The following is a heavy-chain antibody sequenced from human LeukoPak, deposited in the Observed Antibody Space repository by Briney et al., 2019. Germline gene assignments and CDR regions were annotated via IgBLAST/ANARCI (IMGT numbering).Heavy chain of an antibody. Sequence: GGSLRLSCAASGFTVSTNYMSWVRQAPGKGLKWVSVIYSGGATFYADSVKGRFTISRDNSRNTPYLQMNSLRAEDTALYYCARDRAYTYGYSYYFENWGQGTLVTVSS. V-gene: IGHV3-53*01. D-gene: IGHD5-18*01. J-gene: IGHJ4*02. CDR3: ARDRAYTYGYSYYFEN. CDR1: GFTVSTNY. CDR2: IYSGGAT.